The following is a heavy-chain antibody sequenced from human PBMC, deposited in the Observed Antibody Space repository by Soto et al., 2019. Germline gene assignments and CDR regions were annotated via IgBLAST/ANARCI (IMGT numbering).Heavy chain of an antibody. CDR2: ISYDGSNK. J-gene: IGHJ4*02. CDR1: GFTFSSYG. V-gene: IGHV3-30*18. Sequence: QVQLVESGGGVVQPGRSLRLSCAASGFTFSSYGMHWVRQAPGKGLEWVAVISYDGSNKYYADSVKGRFTISRDNSKNTLYLQMNSLRAEDTAVYYCAKDGIAAAGIDYWGQRTLVTVSS. CDR3: AKDGIAAAGIDY. D-gene: IGHD6-13*01.